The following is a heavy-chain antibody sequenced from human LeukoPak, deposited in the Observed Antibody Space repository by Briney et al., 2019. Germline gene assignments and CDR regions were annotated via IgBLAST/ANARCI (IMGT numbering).Heavy chain of an antibody. J-gene: IGHJ3*02. D-gene: IGHD2-2*02. CDR3: ARDHIVVVPAAIKEGRDDAFDI. Sequence: SETLSLTCSVSGGSISSCYWSWIRQPPGKGLEWIGYVYYSGSTNYNPSLKSRVTISVDTSKNQFSLKLSSVTAADTAVYYWARDHIVVVPAAIKEGRDDAFDIWGQGTMVTVSS. V-gene: IGHV4-59*12. CDR2: VYYSGST. CDR1: GGSISSCY.